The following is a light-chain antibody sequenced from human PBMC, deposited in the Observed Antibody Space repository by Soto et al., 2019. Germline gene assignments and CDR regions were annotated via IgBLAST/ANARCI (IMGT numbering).Light chain of an antibody. CDR2: DAS. CDR1: QSVSSY. CDR3: QQRSNWPPVT. V-gene: IGKV3-11*01. J-gene: IGKJ3*01. Sequence: EIVLTQSPATLSLSPGERATLSCRASQSVSSYLAWYQQKPGQPPRLLIYDASNRATGIPARFSGSGSGTDFTLTISSLETEDFAVYYCQQRSNWPPVTFGPGTRVDV.